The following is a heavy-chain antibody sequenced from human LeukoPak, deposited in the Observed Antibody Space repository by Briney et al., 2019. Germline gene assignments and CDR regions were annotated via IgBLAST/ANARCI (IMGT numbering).Heavy chain of an antibody. CDR2: ISGSGGST. CDR1: GFTFSSYA. V-gene: IGHV3-23*01. D-gene: IGHD2-21*01. CDR3: AKDYVGYCGGDCYPHFDY. Sequence: GGSLRLSRAASGFTFSSYAMSWVRQAPGKGLEWVSAISGSGGSTYYADSVKGRFTISRDNSKNTLYLQMNSLRAEDTAVYYCAKDYVGYCGGDCYPHFDYWGQGTLVTVSS. J-gene: IGHJ4*02.